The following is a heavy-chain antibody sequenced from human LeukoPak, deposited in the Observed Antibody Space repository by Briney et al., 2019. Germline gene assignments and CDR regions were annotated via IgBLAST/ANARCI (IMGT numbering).Heavy chain of an antibody. J-gene: IGHJ4*02. CDR2: INHSGST. CDR3: ASLVDYYDSSGYYLDY. D-gene: IGHD3-22*01. Sequence: SETLSLTCAVYGGSFSGYYWSWIRQPPGKGLEWIGEINHSGSTNYNPSLKSRVTISVDTSKNQFSLKLSSVTAADTAVYYCASLVDYYDSSGYYLDYWGQGTLVAVSS. CDR1: GGSFSGYY. V-gene: IGHV4-34*01.